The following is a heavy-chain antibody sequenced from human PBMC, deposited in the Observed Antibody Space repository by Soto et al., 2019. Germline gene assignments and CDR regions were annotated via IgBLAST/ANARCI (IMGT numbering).Heavy chain of an antibody. J-gene: IGHJ4*02. D-gene: IGHD5-12*01. V-gene: IGHV4-59*01. Sequence: NPSETLSLTCTVSGGSISSYYWSWIRQPPGKGLEWIGYIYYSGSTNYNPSLKSRVTISVDTSKNQFSLKLSSVTAADTAVYYCASSTDRDGYNSPFDYWGQGTLVTVSS. CDR2: IYYSGST. CDR3: ASSTDRDGYNSPFDY. CDR1: GGSISSYY.